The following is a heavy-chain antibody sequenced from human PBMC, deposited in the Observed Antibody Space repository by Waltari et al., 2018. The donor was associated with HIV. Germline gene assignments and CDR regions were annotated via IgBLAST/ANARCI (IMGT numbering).Heavy chain of an antibody. J-gene: IGHJ6*02. CDR2: ISYDGSNK. D-gene: IGHD5-18*01. V-gene: IGHV3-30*18. CDR1: GFTFSSYG. Sequence: QVQLVESGGGVVQPGRSLRLSCAASGFTFSSYGMHWVCQAPGKGLEWVAVISYDGSNKYYADSVKGRFTISRDKSKNTLYLQMNSLRAEDTAVYYCAKPAAMASYGMDVWGQGTTVTVSS. CDR3: AKPAAMASYGMDV.